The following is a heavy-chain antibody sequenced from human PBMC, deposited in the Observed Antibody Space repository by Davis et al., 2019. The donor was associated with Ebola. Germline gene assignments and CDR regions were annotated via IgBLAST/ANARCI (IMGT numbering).Heavy chain of an antibody. D-gene: IGHD2-2*01. Sequence: MPSETLSLTCTVSGGSISSYYWSWIRQPPGKGLEWIGYIYYSGSTNYNPSLKSRVTISVDTSKNQFSLKLSSVTAADTAMYYCARIVVVPAAKKKRDYYYYGMDVWGQGTTVTVSS. J-gene: IGHJ6*02. CDR1: GGSISSYY. V-gene: IGHV4-59*12. CDR2: IYYSGST. CDR3: ARIVVVPAAKKKRDYYYYGMDV.